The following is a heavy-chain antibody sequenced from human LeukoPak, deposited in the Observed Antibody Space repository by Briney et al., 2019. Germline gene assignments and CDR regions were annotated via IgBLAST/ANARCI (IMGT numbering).Heavy chain of an antibody. J-gene: IGHJ4*02. V-gene: IGHV3-30*18. CDR3: AKEKPEEEMATIILDY. CDR1: GFTFSSYG. D-gene: IGHD5-24*01. CDR2: ISYDGSNK. Sequence: GGSLRLSCAASGFTFSSYGMHWVRQAPGKGLEWVAVISYDGSNKYYADSVKGRFTISRDNSKNTLYLQMNSLRAEDTAVYYCAKEKPEEEMATIILDYWGQGTLVTVSS.